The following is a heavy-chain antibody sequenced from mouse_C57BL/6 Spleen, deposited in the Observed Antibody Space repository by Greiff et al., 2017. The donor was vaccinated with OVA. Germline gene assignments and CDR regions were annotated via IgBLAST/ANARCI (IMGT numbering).Heavy chain of an antibody. CDR1: GFTFSSYA. J-gene: IGHJ4*01. CDR3: TGFAMDY. Sequence: DVKLVESGDGLVKPGGSLKLSCAASGFTFSSYAMSWVRQTPEKRLEWVAYISSGGDYIYYADTVKGRFTISRDNARNTLYLQMSSLKSEDTAMYYCTGFAMDYWGQGTSVTVSS. V-gene: IGHV5-9-1*02. CDR2: ISSGGDYI.